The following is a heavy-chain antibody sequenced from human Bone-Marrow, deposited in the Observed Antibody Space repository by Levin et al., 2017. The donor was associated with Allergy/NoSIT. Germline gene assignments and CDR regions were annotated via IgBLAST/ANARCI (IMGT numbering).Heavy chain of an antibody. J-gene: IGHJ3*02. CDR2: INGDGSVT. CDR1: GFTFKNYY. CDR3: ARGSLPYALDN. Sequence: PGGSLRLSCAVSGFTFKNYYMHWVRQAPGKGLVWVSHINGDGSVTNYADSVKGRFTISRDNAKNTLYLQMNSLRLEDTAVFYCARGSLPYALDNCGQGTMVTVSS. V-gene: IGHV3-74*01.